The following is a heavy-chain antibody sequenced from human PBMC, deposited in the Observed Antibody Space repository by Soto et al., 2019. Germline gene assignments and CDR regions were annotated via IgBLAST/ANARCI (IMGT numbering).Heavy chain of an antibody. CDR3: SRGHEYDGNSDGCDV. V-gene: IGHV1-69*13. D-gene: IGHD3-3*01. CDR2: ILPFFGMA. Sequence: QVHLVQSGAEVKKPGSSVKVSCKYSGGTFRTESINWVRQAPGQGLEWMGGILPFFGMADYAPRFQGRVTISSGGATTAAYIELSSLTSQDTAVYFCSRGHEYDGNSDGCDVWGQGTRINVSS. J-gene: IGHJ3*01. CDR1: GGTFRTES.